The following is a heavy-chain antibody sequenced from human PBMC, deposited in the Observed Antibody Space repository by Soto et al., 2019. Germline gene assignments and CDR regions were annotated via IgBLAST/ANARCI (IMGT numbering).Heavy chain of an antibody. CDR3: ARHGQPRPQDIVATTRDY. D-gene: IGHD5-12*01. Sequence: SETLSLTCTVSGGSISSSSYYWGWIRQPPGKGLEWIGSIYYSGSTYYNPSLKSRVTISVDTSKNQFSLKLSSVTAADTAVYYCARHGQPRPQDIVATTRDYWGQGTLVTVSS. CDR1: GGSISSSSYY. CDR2: IYYSGST. V-gene: IGHV4-39*01. J-gene: IGHJ4*02.